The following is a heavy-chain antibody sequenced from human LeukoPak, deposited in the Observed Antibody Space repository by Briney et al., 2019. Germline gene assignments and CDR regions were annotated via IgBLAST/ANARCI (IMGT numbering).Heavy chain of an antibody. D-gene: IGHD3-9*01. V-gene: IGHV4-39*01. CDR1: GGSISSSSYY. J-gene: IGHJ4*02. CDR3: ARAKYYKVLTGYYFDY. CDR2: IYYSGST. Sequence: SETLSLTCTVSGGSISSSSYYWGWIRQPPGKGLEWIGSIYYSGSTYYNPSLKSRVTISVDTSKNQFSLKLSSVTAADTAVYYCARAKYYKVLTGYYFDYWGQGALVTVSS.